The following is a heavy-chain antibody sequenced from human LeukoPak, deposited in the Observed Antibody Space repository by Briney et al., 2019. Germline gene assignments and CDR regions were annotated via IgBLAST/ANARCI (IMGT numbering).Heavy chain of an antibody. D-gene: IGHD6-19*01. Sequence: GGSLRLSCAASGFTFSNAWMSWVRQAPGKGLEWVSYISSSGSTIYYADSVKGRFTISRDNAKNSLYLQMNSLRAEDTAVYYCAWESLPAVAGPMSGMDVWGQGTTVTVSS. J-gene: IGHJ6*02. CDR2: ISSSGSTI. V-gene: IGHV3-11*01. CDR1: GFTFSNAW. CDR3: AWESLPAVAGPMSGMDV.